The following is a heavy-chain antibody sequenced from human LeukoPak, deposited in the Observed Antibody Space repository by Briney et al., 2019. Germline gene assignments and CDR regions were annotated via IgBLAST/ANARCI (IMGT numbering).Heavy chain of an antibody. Sequence: PGGSLRLSCAASGFTFSSYAMSWVRQAPGKGLEWVSAISGSGGSTYYADSVKGRFTISRDNSKNTLYLQMNSLRAEDTAVYYCAKDMFRNIVGVPADVAFDYWGQGTLVTVSS. CDR3: AKDMFRNIVGVPADVAFDY. CDR1: GFTFSSYA. V-gene: IGHV3-23*01. J-gene: IGHJ4*02. D-gene: IGHD2-2*01. CDR2: ISGSGGST.